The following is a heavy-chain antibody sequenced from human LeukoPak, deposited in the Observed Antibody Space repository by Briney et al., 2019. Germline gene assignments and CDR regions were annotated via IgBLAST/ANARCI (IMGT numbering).Heavy chain of an antibody. J-gene: IGHJ4*02. CDR3: AKDRRRGSSGWYYFDY. CDR1: GFTFSSHA. V-gene: IGHV3-23*01. CDR2: ISGSGGST. D-gene: IGHD6-19*01. Sequence: PGGSLRLSCAASGFTFSSHAMSWVRQAPGKGLEWVSAISGSGGSTYYADSVKGRFTISRDNSKNTLYLQMNSLRAEDTAVYYCAKDRRRGSSGWYYFDYWGQGTLVTVSS.